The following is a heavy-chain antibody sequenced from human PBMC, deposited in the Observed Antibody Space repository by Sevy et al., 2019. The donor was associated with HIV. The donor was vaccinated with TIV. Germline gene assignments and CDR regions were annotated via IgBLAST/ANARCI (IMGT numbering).Heavy chain of an antibody. D-gene: IGHD6-19*01. CDR1: GFTFDDYG. J-gene: IGHJ3*01. Sequence: GGSLRLSCAASGFTFDDYGINWVRQAPGKGLEWVSGISWNSGSIGYADSVKGRFTIPRDNAKNSLYLQMNSLRPDDTGLYYCAKDVGQWLGKDAFDVWGRGTMVTVSS. CDR3: AKDVGQWLGKDAFDV. V-gene: IGHV3-9*01. CDR2: ISWNSGSI.